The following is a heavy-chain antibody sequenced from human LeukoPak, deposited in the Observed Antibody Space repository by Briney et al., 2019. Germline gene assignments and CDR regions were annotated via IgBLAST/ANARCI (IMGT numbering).Heavy chain of an antibody. CDR2: INPSGGST. Sequence: ASVKVSCKASGYTFTSYYMHWVRQAPGQGLEWMGIINPSGGSTSYAQKFQGRVTMTRDTSTSTVYMELSSLRSEDTAVYYCASSPPLYYYDSSGYHHFVYWGQGTLVTVSS. CDR1: GYTFTSYY. D-gene: IGHD3-22*01. CDR3: ASSPPLYYYDSSGYHHFVY. J-gene: IGHJ4*02. V-gene: IGHV1-46*01.